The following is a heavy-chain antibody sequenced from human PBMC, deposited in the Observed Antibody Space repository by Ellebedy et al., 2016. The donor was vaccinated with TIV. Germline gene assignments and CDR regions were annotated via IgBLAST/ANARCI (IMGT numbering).Heavy chain of an antibody. CDR1: GFTFSSYA. Sequence: GGSLRLSXAASGFTFSSYAMHWVRQAPGKGLEWVAVISYDGSNKYYADSVKGRFTISRDNSKNTLYLQLNSLRAEDTAVYYCAKANIVVLPATYFASWGQGTLVTVSS. J-gene: IGHJ4*02. V-gene: IGHV3-30*04. CDR2: ISYDGSNK. CDR3: AKANIVVLPATYFAS. D-gene: IGHD2-2*01.